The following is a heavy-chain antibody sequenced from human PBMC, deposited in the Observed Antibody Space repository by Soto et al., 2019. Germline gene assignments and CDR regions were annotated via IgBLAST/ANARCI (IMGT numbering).Heavy chain of an antibody. Sequence: GGSLRLSCAASGFTFSSYGMHWVRQAPGKGLEWVAVISYDGSNKYYADSVKGRFTISRDNSKNTLYLQMNSLRAEDTAVYYCAKDVVHCTNGVCPPDYWGQGTLVTVSS. CDR2: ISYDGSNK. J-gene: IGHJ4*02. CDR3: AKDVVHCTNGVCPPDY. V-gene: IGHV3-30*18. CDR1: GFTFSSYG. D-gene: IGHD2-8*01.